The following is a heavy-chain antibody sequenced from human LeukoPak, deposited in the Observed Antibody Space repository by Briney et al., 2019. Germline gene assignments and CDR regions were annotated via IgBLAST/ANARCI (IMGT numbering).Heavy chain of an antibody. Sequence: GASVKVSCKASGYTFTSYGISWVRQAPGQGLEWMGWISAYNGNTNYAQKLQGRVTMTTDTSTSTAYMELRSLRSDDTAVYYCARVITMVRGYGYYYYYMDVWGKGTTVTVSS. V-gene: IGHV1-18*01. CDR2: ISAYNGNT. J-gene: IGHJ6*03. CDR1: GYTFTSYG. CDR3: ARVITMVRGYGYYYYYMDV. D-gene: IGHD3-10*01.